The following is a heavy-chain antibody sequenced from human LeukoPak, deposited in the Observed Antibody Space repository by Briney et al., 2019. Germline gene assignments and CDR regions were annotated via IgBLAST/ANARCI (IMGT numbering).Heavy chain of an antibody. V-gene: IGHV1-18*01. Sequence: ASVKASCKASGYTFVSYGITWVRQAPGQGLECMGWINTYNGDTNYAQKVQGRVTMTRDTSTSTAYMELRSLTSDDTAVYYCARAYIWGNYRFLDYWGQGTLVTVSS. J-gene: IGHJ4*02. D-gene: IGHD3-16*02. CDR3: ARAYIWGNYRFLDY. CDR1: GYTFVSYG. CDR2: INTYNGDT.